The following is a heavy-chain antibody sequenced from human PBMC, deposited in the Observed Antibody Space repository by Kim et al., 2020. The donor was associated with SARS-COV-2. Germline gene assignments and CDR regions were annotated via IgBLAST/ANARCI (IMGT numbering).Heavy chain of an antibody. CDR3: ARARARSRMYYFDY. J-gene: IGHJ4*02. V-gene: IGHV1-46*01. Sequence: AQKFQGRVTMPRDTSTSTVYMELSSLRSEDTAVYYCARARARSRMYYFDYWGQGTLVTVSS. D-gene: IGHD1-26*01.